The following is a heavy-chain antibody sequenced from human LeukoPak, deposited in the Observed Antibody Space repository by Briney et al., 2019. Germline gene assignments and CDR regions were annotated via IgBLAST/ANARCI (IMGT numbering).Heavy chain of an antibody. Sequence: PSETLSLTCAVYGGSFSGYYWSWIRQPPGKGLEWIGEINHSGSTNYNPPLKSRVTISVDTSKNQFSLKLSSVTAADTAVYYCARRDDIIDYWGQGTLVTVSS. D-gene: IGHD3-9*01. CDR1: GGSFSGYY. CDR2: INHSGST. V-gene: IGHV4-34*01. J-gene: IGHJ4*02. CDR3: ARRDDIIDY.